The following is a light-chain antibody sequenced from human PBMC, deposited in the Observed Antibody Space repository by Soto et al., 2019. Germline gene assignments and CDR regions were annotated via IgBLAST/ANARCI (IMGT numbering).Light chain of an antibody. J-gene: IGKJ2*01. CDR3: QQYYSIPYT. V-gene: IGKV4-1*01. CDR2: WAS. Sequence: DIVMTQSPDSLAVSLGERATINCKSSQSVLYSPHNNNYLAWYQQKPGQPPKLLIYWASTRESGVPDRFRGSGSETDFTLTISSLQAEDVAVYYCQQYYSIPYTFGQGTKLEIK. CDR1: QSVLYSPHNNNY.